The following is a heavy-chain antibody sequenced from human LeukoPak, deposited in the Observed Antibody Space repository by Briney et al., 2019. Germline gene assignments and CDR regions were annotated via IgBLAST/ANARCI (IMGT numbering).Heavy chain of an antibody. V-gene: IGHV3-20*04. Sequence: GGSLRLSCAASGFTFDDYGMSWFRQAPGKGLEWFSGINWNGGSTGYADSVKGRFTISRDNAKNSLYLQMNSLRAEDTAFYYCARAYEAVAGAFDSSGQGTLVTVSS. J-gene: IGHJ4*02. CDR2: INWNGGST. CDR1: GFTFDDYG. D-gene: IGHD6-19*01. CDR3: ARAYEAVAGAFDS.